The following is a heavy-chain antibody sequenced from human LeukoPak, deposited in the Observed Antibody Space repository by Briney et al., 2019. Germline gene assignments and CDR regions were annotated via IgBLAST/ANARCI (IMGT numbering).Heavy chain of an antibody. Sequence: GGSLRLSCAASGFTFSDYYMSWIRQAPGKGLEWVSYISSSGSTIYYADSVKGRFTISRDNAKNSLYLQMNSLRAEDTAVYYCARRVVVVGYYYYGMDVWGQGTTVTVSS. J-gene: IGHJ6*02. V-gene: IGHV3-11*01. CDR1: GFTFSDYY. D-gene: IGHD2-15*01. CDR3: ARRVVVVGYYYYGMDV. CDR2: ISSSGSTI.